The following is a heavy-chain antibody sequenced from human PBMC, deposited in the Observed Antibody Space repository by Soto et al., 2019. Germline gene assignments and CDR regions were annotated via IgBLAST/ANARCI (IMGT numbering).Heavy chain of an antibody. CDR2: ISYDGSNK. V-gene: IGHV3-30*18. Sequence: GGSLRLSCAASGFTFSSYGMHWVRQAPGKGLEWVAVISYDGSNKYYADSVKGRFTISRDNSKNTLYLQMNSLRAEDTAVYYCAKDGGYISASDYWGQGTLVTVSS. J-gene: IGHJ4*02. D-gene: IGHD6-25*01. CDR1: GFTFSSYG. CDR3: AKDGGYISASDY.